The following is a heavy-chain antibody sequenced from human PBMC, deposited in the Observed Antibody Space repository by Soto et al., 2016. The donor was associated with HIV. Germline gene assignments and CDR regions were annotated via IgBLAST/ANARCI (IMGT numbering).Heavy chain of an antibody. CDR2: ITSSKYI. CDR1: GFAFSGYS. Sequence: EVQLVESGGDQVKPGGSLRLSCVGSGFAFSGYSMNWVRQAPGKGLEWVSSITSSKYIYYANSVKGRFTISRDNAKNLLYLQMHSLRGEDTAVYYCAGNDHWGQGNSGHRLL. J-gene: IGHJ4*02. V-gene: IGHV3-21*06. CDR3: AGNDH.